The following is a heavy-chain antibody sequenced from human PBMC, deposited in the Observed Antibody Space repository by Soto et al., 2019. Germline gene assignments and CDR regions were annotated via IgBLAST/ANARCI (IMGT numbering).Heavy chain of an antibody. V-gene: IGHV1-3*01. D-gene: IGHD3-22*01. Sequence: ASVKVSCKASGYTFSSYTMHWVRQAPGQNLEWMGWINAGNGNAKYSQKFQGRVTITRDTSASTAYVELSSLSSDDTAVYYCARASYYYESSGYYPDYWGQGTLVTVSS. CDR1: GYTFSSYT. CDR2: INAGNGNA. CDR3: ARASYYYESSGYYPDY. J-gene: IGHJ4*02.